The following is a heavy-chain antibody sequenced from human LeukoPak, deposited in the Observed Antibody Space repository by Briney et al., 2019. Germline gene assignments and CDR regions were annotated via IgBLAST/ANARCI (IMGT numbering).Heavy chain of an antibody. Sequence: SVKVSCKASGGTFNSYAISWVRQAPGQGLEWMGRIIPIFGTPNYPQKFQGRVTITTDESTSTAYMELSSLRSEDTAVYYCARAHMVRGVIIGWFDHWGQGTLVTVSS. CDR2: IIPIFGTP. CDR1: GGTFNSYA. CDR3: ARAHMVRGVIIGWFDH. D-gene: IGHD3-10*01. J-gene: IGHJ5*02. V-gene: IGHV1-69*05.